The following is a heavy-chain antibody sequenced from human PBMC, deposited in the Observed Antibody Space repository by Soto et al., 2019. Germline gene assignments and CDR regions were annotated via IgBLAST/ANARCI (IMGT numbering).Heavy chain of an antibody. CDR1: GGSISSDH. D-gene: IGHD3-3*01. CDR2: ISYSGST. J-gene: IGHJ6*03. Sequence: QVQLQESGPGLVKPSETLSLTCTVSGGSISSDHWSWIRQPPGKGLEWIGCISYSGSTNYNPSLKSRVTISVDTSKNQFSLKPSSVTAADTAVYYCARSYYDFWSGSLYYYMDVWGQGTTVTVSS. CDR3: ARSYYDFWSGSLYYYMDV. V-gene: IGHV4-59*01.